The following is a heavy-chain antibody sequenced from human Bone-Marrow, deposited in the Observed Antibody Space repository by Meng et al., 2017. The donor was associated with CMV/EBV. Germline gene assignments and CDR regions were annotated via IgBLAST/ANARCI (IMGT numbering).Heavy chain of an antibody. D-gene: IGHD3-9*01. CDR3: AREGIDYDILTGYRYYFDY. V-gene: IGHV4-31*03. CDR2: IYYSGST. Sequence: SETLSLTCTVSGGSISSGGYYWSWIRQHPGKGLEWIGYIYYSGSTYYNPSLKSRVTISVDTSKNQFSLKLSSVTAADTAVYYCAREGIDYDILTGYRYYFDYWGQGTLVTVSS. J-gene: IGHJ4*02. CDR1: GGSISSGGYY.